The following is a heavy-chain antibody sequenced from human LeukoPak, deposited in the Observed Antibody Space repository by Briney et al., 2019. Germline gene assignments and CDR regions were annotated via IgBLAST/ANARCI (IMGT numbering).Heavy chain of an antibody. CDR2: ISYDGSNK. D-gene: IGHD4-17*01. CDR1: GFTSSSYG. J-gene: IGHJ4*02. Sequence: GGSLRLSCAASGFTSSSYGMHWVRQAPGKGLEWVAVISYDGSNKYYADSVKGRFTISRDNSKNTLYLQMNSLRAEDTAVYYCARLQPASTVTTVDYWGQGTLVTVSS. CDR3: ARLQPASTVTTVDY. V-gene: IGHV3-30*03.